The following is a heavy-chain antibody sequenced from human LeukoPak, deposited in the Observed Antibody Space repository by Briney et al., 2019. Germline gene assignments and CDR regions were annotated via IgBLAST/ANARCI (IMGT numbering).Heavy chain of an antibody. V-gene: IGHV3-11*01. J-gene: IGHJ6*02. CDR2: ISSSGSTI. Sequence: GGSLRLSCAASGFTFSDYYMSWIRQAPGKGLEWVSYISSSGSTIYYADSVKGRFTISRDNAKNSLYLQMNSLRAEDTAVYYCAIKSGYCSGTSCYGYYYGMDVWGQGTTVTVSS. CDR1: GFTFSDYY. D-gene: IGHD2-2*03. CDR3: AIKSGYCSGTSCYGYYYGMDV.